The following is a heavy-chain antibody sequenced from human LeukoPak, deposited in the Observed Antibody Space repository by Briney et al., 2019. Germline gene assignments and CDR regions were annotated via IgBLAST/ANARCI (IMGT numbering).Heavy chain of an antibody. D-gene: IGHD6-13*01. Sequence: ASVKVSCKASGYTFTGYYMHWVRQAPGQGLEWMGWINPNSGGTKFAQKFQGRVTMTRDTSSTTTYMELNRLRSDDTAVYYCVRDAGYYNYYMDVWGKGATVTVSS. V-gene: IGHV1-2*02. CDR2: INPNSGGT. J-gene: IGHJ6*03. CDR3: VRDAGYYNYYMDV. CDR1: GYTFTGYY.